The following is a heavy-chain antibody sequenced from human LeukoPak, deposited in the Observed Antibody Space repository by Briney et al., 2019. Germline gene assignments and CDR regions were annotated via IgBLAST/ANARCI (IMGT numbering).Heavy chain of an antibody. CDR2: ISGSGGST. CDR3: AKSDNWNYGNYFDY. Sequence: PGGSLRLSCAASGFTFSRYAMSWVRQAPGKGLEWVSAISGSGGSTYYADSVKGRFTISRDNSKNTLYLQMNSLRAEDTAVYYCAKSDNWNYGNYFDYWGQGTLVTVSS. CDR1: GFTFSRYA. D-gene: IGHD1-7*01. V-gene: IGHV3-23*01. J-gene: IGHJ4*02.